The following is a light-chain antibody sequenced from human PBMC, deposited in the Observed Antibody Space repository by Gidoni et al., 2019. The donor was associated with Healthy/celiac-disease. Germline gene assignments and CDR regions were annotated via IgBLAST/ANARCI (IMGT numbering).Light chain of an antibody. CDR3: QQRSNWPLT. CDR2: DAS. J-gene: IGKJ4*01. CDR1: QSVSSY. Sequence: EIVLTQSPAPLSLSPGERATLSCRASQSVSSYLAWYQPKPGQPPRLLIYDASNRATAIPARFSGSGSGTDFTLTISSLEPEDFAVYYCQQRSNWPLTFGGGTKVEIK. V-gene: IGKV3-11*01.